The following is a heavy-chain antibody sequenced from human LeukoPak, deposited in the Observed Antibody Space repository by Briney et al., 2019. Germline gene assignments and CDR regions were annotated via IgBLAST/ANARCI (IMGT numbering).Heavy chain of an antibody. Sequence: SETLSLTCAVYGGSFSGYYWSWIRQPPGKGLEWIGEINHSGSTNYNPSLKSRVTISVDTSKNQFSLKLSSVTAADTAVYYCARGGEEDYVWGSYPYLDYWGQGTLVTVSS. D-gene: IGHD3-16*02. V-gene: IGHV4-34*01. CDR2: INHSGST. CDR1: GGSFSGYY. CDR3: ARGGEEDYVWGSYPYLDY. J-gene: IGHJ4*02.